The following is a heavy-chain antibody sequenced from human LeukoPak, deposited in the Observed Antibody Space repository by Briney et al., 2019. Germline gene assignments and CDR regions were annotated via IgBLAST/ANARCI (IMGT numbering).Heavy chain of an antibody. V-gene: IGHV1-8*01. CDR3: ARGLVATLGVDY. Sequence: ASVKVSCKASGYTFTSYDINWVRRATGQGLEWMGWMNPNSGNTGYAQKFQGRVTMTRNTSISTACMELSSLRSEDTAVYYCARGLVATLGVDYWGQGTLVTVSS. CDR2: MNPNSGNT. CDR1: GYTFTSYD. D-gene: IGHD5-12*01. J-gene: IGHJ4*02.